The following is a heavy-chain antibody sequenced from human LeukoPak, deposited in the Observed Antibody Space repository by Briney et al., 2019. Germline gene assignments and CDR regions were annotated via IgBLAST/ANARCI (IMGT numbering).Heavy chain of an antibody. D-gene: IGHD1-1*01. CDR3: ATSTVTHTRDP. J-gene: IGHJ5*02. V-gene: IGHV1-2*02. CDR1: GCTSSDFY. Sequence: ASVKVSCQASGCTSSDFYCNWVRQTPGQGLEWMGWINPYSGATISAQNFQGRVTLTWDASIGTAYMELSRLRSDDTAVYYCATSTVTHTRDPWGQGTLVTVSS. CDR2: INPYSGAT.